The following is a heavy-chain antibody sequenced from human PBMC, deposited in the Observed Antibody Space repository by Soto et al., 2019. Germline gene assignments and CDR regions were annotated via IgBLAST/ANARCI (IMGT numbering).Heavy chain of an antibody. Sequence: SETLSLTCTVSGDPVSSSSYYWGWIRQPPGKGLEWIGSIYYSGSTYYSPSLETRVIISVDTSKNQFSLKLTSVTAADTAVYFCGRSALELATLKLPDFWGQGTLVTVSS. CDR2: IYYSGST. V-gene: IGHV4-39*01. D-gene: IGHD1-7*01. CDR1: GDPVSSSSYY. J-gene: IGHJ4*02. CDR3: GRSALELATLKLPDF.